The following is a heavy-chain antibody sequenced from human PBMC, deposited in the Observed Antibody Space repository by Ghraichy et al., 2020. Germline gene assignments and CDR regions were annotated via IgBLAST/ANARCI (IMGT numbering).Heavy chain of an antibody. CDR3: ARDRYCTNGACYVGGMDV. D-gene: IGHD2-8*01. Sequence: GSLRLSCAASGFTFSSYAMHWVRQAPGKGLEWVAVISYDGSNKYYADSVKGRFTISRDNSKNTLYLQMNSLRAEDTAVYYCARDRYCTNGACYVGGMDVWSQGTTVTVSS. CDR2: ISYDGSNK. CDR1: GFTFSSYA. V-gene: IGHV3-30*04. J-gene: IGHJ6*02.